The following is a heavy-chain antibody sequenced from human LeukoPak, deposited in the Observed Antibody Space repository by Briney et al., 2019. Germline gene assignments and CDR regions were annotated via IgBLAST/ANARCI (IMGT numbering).Heavy chain of an antibody. CDR1: GFTFSSYA. CDR3: AKGRILVASRNWFDP. D-gene: IGHD2-8*02. J-gene: IGHJ5*02. Sequence: PGGSLRLSCAASGFTFSSYAMSWVRQAPGKGLEGVSAISGRGGSTYYADSVKGRFTISRDNSKNTLYLQMNSLRAEDTAVYYCAKGRILVASRNWFDPWGQGTLVTVSS. V-gene: IGHV3-23*01. CDR2: ISGRGGST.